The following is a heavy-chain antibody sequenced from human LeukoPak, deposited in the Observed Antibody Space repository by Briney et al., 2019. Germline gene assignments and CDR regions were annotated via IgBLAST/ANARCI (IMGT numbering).Heavy chain of an antibody. D-gene: IGHD4-23*01. CDR1: GFTFSIHW. CDR2: IKQDGSEK. V-gene: IGHV3-7*02. Sequence: GGSLRLSCAASGFTFSIHWMSWVRQAPGKGLEWVGNIKQDGSEKYYVDSVKGRFTISRDNAKNSLYLQMNSLRAEDTALYYCARNYGGYSHWGQGTLVTVSS. J-gene: IGHJ4*02. CDR3: ARNYGGYSH.